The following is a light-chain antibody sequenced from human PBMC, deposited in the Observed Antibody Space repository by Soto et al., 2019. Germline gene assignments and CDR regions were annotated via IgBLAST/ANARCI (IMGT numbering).Light chain of an antibody. CDR1: SSDVGGYDY. Sequence: QSALTQPPSASGSPGQSVTTSCTGTSSDVGGYDYVSWYQHHPDKAPKLMIFAVSERPSGVPDRFSGSKSGNTASLTVSGLQADDEADYYCSSYAGSNNLVFGGGTKVTVL. CDR2: AVS. CDR3: SSYAGSNNLV. V-gene: IGLV2-8*01. J-gene: IGLJ2*01.